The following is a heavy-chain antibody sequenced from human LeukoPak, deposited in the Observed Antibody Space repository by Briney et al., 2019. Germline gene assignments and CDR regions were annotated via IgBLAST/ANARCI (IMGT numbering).Heavy chain of an antibody. CDR3: ASHARSSSFDY. CDR2: IYYSGST. J-gene: IGHJ4*02. CDR1: SSYY. D-gene: IGHD6-6*01. V-gene: IGHV4-39*01. Sequence: SSYYWGXXRQPPGKGLEWIGSIYYSGSTYYNPSLKSRVTISVDTSKNQFSLKLSSVTAADTAVYYCASHARSSSFDYWGQGTLVTVSS.